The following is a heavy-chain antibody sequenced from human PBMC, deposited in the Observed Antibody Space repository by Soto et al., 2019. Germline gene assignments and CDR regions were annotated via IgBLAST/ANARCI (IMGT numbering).Heavy chain of an antibody. CDR3: ARGVLRSGMDV. D-gene: IGHD2-15*01. Sequence: PSETLSLTCTVSGGSISSDGYYWSWIRQPPGKGLEWIGYIYHTGSTYYNPSLKSRVTISVDTSKNQFSLKLSSVTAADTAVYYCARGVLRSGMDVWGHGTTVTVSS. V-gene: IGHV4-30-4*01. J-gene: IGHJ6*02. CDR1: GGSISSDGYY. CDR2: IYHTGST.